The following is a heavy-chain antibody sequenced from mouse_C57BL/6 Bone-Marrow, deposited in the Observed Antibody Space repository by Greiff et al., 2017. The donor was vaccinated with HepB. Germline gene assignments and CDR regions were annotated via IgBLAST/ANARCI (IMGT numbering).Heavy chain of an antibody. Sequence: VQLQQSGAELMKPGASVKLSCKATGYTFTGYWIEWVKQRPGHGLEWIGEILPGSGSTNYNEKFKGKATLTADTSSNTAYMQLSSLTTEDSAIYYCVSNWVFAYWGQGTLVTVSA. V-gene: IGHV1-9*01. CDR2: ILPGSGST. CDR3: VSNWVFAY. J-gene: IGHJ3*01. CDR1: GYTFTGYW. D-gene: IGHD4-1*01.